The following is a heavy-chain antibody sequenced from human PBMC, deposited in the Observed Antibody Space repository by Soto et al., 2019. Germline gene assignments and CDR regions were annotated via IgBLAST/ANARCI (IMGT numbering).Heavy chain of an antibody. V-gene: IGHV1-69*08. J-gene: IGHJ2*01. CDR1: GGTFSSHT. CDR2: IIPALGTA. CDR3: ARPDFGDYWYFDL. D-gene: IGHD4-17*01. Sequence: QDQLVQSGAEVKKPGSSVKVSSKACGGTFSSHTFSWVRQAPGQGHEWMGRIIPALGTATYAQKCQGRDTITADESATTVYMELNSLRSEDTAVYYCARPDFGDYWYFDLWGRGTLVTVSS.